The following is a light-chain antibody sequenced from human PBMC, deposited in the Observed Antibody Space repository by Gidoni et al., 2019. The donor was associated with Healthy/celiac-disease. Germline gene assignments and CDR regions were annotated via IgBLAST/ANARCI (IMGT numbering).Light chain of an antibody. Sequence: DIQMTQSPSSLSASVGDRVTITCRASQSISSYLNWYQQKPGKAPKLLIYAASSLKSGVPSRFSGSGSGTDFTLTISSLQPEDFATYYCQQSYITPLTFXGXTKVEIK. J-gene: IGKJ4*01. CDR3: QQSYITPLT. V-gene: IGKV1-39*01. CDR1: QSISSY. CDR2: AAS.